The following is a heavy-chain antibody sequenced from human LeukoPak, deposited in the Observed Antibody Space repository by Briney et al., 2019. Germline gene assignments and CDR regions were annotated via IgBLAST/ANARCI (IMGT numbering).Heavy chain of an antibody. CDR1: GGSISSYY. V-gene: IGHV4-59*01. J-gene: IGHJ4*02. CDR3: AGRRDGYLFDY. D-gene: IGHD5-24*01. CDR2: IYYSGST. Sequence: SETLSLTCTVSGGSISSYYWSWIRQPPGKGLEWIGYIYYSGSTNYNPSLKSRVTISVDTSKNQFSLKLSSVTAADTAVYYCAGRRDGYLFDYWGQGTLVTVSS.